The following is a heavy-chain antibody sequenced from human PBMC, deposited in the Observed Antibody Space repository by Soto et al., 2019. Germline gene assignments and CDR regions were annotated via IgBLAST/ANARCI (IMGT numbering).Heavy chain of an antibody. D-gene: IGHD6-19*01. CDR2: INPNSGGT. CDR1: GYTFTCYY. Sequence: XSVKVSCKASGYTFTCYYMHWVRQAPGQGLEWMGWINPNSGGTNYAQKFQGRVTMTRDTSISTAYMELSRLRSDDTAVYYCARAPQWANFDYWGQGTLVTVSS. CDR3: ARAPQWANFDY. V-gene: IGHV1-2*02. J-gene: IGHJ4*02.